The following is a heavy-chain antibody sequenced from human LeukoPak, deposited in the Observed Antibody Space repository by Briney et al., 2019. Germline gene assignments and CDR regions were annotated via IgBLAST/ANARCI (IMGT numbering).Heavy chain of an antibody. V-gene: IGHV4-4*02. J-gene: IGHJ4*02. CDR1: GVSISSSEW. Sequence: ASETLSLTCAVSGVSISSSEWWIWVRQLPGQGLEWIGEIHRAGRTRYNPSLKSRVTISMDYSKNQFSLKLTSVTAADTAIYYCGKTDIYFNPIDYWGPGSLVTVSS. D-gene: IGHD3-9*01. CDR2: IHRAGRT. CDR3: GKTDIYFNPIDY.